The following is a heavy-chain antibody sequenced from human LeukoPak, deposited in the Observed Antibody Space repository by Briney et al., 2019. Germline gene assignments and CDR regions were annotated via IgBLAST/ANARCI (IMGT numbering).Heavy chain of an antibody. Sequence: ASVKVSCKTSGYTFTNYDINWVRQATGQGLEWMRWVNPNTGNTGFAQKFQGRVTMTRDTSISTAYMELSSLRSEDTAVYYCAKNSYKFGYDYWGQGTLVTVSS. CDR3: AKNSYKFGYDY. J-gene: IGHJ4*02. V-gene: IGHV1-8*01. D-gene: IGHD3-16*01. CDR2: VNPNTGNT. CDR1: GYTFTNYD.